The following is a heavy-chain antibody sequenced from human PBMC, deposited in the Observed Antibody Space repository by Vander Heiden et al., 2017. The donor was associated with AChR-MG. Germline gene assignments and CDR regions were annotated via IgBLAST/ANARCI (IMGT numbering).Heavy chain of an antibody. CDR1: GFTFSSYW. D-gene: IGHD6-13*01. J-gene: IGHJ5*02. CDR2: IKQDGSEK. V-gene: IGHV3-7*01. CDR3: ARSGSSSWYRGWFDP. Sequence: EVQLVESGGGLVQPGGSLRLSCAASGFTFSSYWMSWVRQAPGKGLEWVANIKQDGSEKYYVDSVKGRFTISRDNAKNSLYLQMNSLRAEDTAVYYCARSGSSSWYRGWFDPWGQGTLVTVSS.